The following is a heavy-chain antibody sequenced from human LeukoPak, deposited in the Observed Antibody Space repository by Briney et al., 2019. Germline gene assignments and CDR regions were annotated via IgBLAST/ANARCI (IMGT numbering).Heavy chain of an antibody. J-gene: IGHJ4*02. CDR1: GGTFSSYA. CDR3: ARGLAVRHSSSWYDTYFDY. D-gene: IGHD6-13*01. V-gene: IGHV1-69*05. CDR2: IIPIFGTA. Sequence: SVKVSCKASGGTFSSYAISWVRQAPGQGLEWMGGIIPIFGTANYAQKFQGRVTITTDESTRTAYMELSSLRSEDTAVYYCARGLAVRHSSSWYDTYFDYWGQGTLVTVSS.